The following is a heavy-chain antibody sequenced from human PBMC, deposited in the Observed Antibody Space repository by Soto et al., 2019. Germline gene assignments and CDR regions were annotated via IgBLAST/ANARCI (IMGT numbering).Heavy chain of an antibody. CDR1: GGSISNNNFY. V-gene: IGHV4-39*01. Sequence: QLQLRESGPGLVKPSETLSLTCTVSGGSISNNNFYWAWIRQPPGEGLEWIGSIYYNGNTYYNPSLNTRVTISVDTSKNHFSLQLSSVPAAAAAVYYCARHDASLRSYYVDYWGQGPLVAVSS. CDR2: IYYNGNT. J-gene: IGHJ4*02. D-gene: IGHD3-16*01. CDR3: ARHDASLRSYYVDY.